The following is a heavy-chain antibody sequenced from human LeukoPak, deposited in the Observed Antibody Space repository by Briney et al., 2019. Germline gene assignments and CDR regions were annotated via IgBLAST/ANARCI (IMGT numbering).Heavy chain of an antibody. V-gene: IGHV1-18*01. Sequence: SVKVSCKASGYTFTSYGISWVRQAPGQGLEWTGWISAYNGNTNYAQKLQGRVTMTTDTSTSTAYMELRSLRSDDTAVYYCARDEERRDAFDIWGQGTMVTVSS. CDR2: ISAYNGNT. CDR1: GYTFTSYG. CDR3: ARDEERRDAFDI. D-gene: IGHD1-1*01. J-gene: IGHJ3*02.